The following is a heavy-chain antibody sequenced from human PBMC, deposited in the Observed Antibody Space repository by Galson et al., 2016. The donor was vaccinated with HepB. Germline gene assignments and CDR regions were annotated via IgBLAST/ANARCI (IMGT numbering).Heavy chain of an antibody. CDR3: ARGTGTGGYFDY. V-gene: IGHV1-46*01. Sequence: GYTFTSYYMHWVRQAPGQGLEWMGIINPSGGSTNYAQKFQGRVTVTRDPSTITVYMELSSLRSEATAVYYCARGTGTGGYFDYWGQGTLVTVSS. CDR1: GYTFTSYY. D-gene: IGHD1-1*01. J-gene: IGHJ4*02. CDR2: INPSGGST.